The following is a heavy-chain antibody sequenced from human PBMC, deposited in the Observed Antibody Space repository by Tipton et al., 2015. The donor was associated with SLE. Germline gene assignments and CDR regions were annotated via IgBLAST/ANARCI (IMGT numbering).Heavy chain of an antibody. J-gene: IGHJ3*02. CDR2: FYYSGST. CDR1: GGSISSSSCY. V-gene: IGHV4-39*06. D-gene: IGHD6-19*01. CDR3: AGKDSSGRGAFDI. Sequence: TLSLTCTVSGGSISSSSCYWGWIRQPPGKGLEWIGCFYYSGSTYYNPSPKRRVTMSVDTSKNPSALKMSSVTALDTGVYYCAGKDSSGRGAFDIWGQGTIVSV.